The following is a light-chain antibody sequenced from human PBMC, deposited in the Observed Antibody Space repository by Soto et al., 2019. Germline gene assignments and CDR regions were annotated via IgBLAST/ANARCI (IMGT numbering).Light chain of an antibody. Sequence: QSVLAQPPSASGTPGQRVTISCSGSSSNIGGTTVHWFQQLPGAAPKPLIYRNDQRPSGVPDRFSGSKSGTSASLAISGLQYEDEADYYCAAWDDILNGHVFGTGTKVTVL. CDR3: AAWDDILNGHV. CDR1: SSNIGGTT. V-gene: IGLV1-44*01. J-gene: IGLJ1*01. CDR2: RND.